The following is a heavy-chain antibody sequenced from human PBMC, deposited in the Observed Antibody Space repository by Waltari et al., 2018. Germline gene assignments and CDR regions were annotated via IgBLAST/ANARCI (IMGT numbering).Heavy chain of an antibody. CDR3: ARELADRRGNAFDI. CDR1: GGTFGSSA. Sequence: QVQLVQSGAEVKKPGSSVKVSSKASGGTFGSSAISWVRQAPGQGLGWMGGIIPIFGTANYAQKFQGRVTITADESTSTAYMELSSLRSEDTAVYYCARELADRRGNAFDIWGQGT. V-gene: IGHV1-69*01. CDR2: IIPIFGTA. J-gene: IGHJ3*02.